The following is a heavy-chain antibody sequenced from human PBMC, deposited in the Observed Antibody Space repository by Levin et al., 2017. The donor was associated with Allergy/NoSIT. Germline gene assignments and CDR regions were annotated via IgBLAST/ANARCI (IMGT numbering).Heavy chain of an antibody. CDR3: AKGSYDFWSGYYYYYYMDV. J-gene: IGHJ6*03. CDR2: ISGSGGST. CDR1: GFTFSSYA. V-gene: IGHV3-23*01. D-gene: IGHD3-3*01. Sequence: PGGSLRLSCAASGFTFSSYAMSWVRQAPGKGLEWVSAISGSGGSTYYADSVKGRFTISRDNSKNTLYLQMNSLRAEDTAVYYCAKGSYDFWSGYYYYYYMDVWGKGTTVTVSS.